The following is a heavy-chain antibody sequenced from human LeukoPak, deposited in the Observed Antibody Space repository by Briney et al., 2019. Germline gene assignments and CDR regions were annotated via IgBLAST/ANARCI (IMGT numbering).Heavy chain of an antibody. Sequence: HPGGSLRLSCAASGFTFSSYSMNWVRQAPGKGLEWVSYISSSSSTIYYADSVKGRFTISRDNAKNSLYLQMNSLRAEDTAVYYCAREMPRKVPAIDYWGQGTLVTVSS. D-gene: IGHD2-2*01. CDR2: ISSSSSTI. J-gene: IGHJ4*02. V-gene: IGHV3-48*01. CDR1: GFTFSSYS. CDR3: AREMPRKVPAIDY.